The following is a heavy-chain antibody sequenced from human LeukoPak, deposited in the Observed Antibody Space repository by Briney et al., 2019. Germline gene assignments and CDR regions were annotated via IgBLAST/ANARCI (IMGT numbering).Heavy chain of an antibody. D-gene: IGHD4-11*01. Sequence: GSLRLSCAASGFTFSSYAMSWIRQPPGKGLEWIGSIYYSGSTYYNPSLKSRVTISVDTSKNQFSLKLSSVTAADTAVYYCARVDMTTVTTVDYWGQGTLVTVSS. J-gene: IGHJ4*02. CDR3: ARVDMTTVTTVDY. CDR2: IYYSGST. V-gene: IGHV4-39*01. CDR1: GFTFSSYA.